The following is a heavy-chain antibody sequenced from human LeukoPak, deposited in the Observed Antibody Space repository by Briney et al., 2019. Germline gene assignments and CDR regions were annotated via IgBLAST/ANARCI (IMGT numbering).Heavy chain of an antibody. CDR3: ARGYGAGHYFDY. J-gene: IGHJ4*02. CDR2: IYSSGST. Sequence: PSETLSLTCNVSGGSISSYYWSWIRQPAGKGPEWIGRIYSSGSTNYNPSLKSRVSMSVDTSKNQFSLNLSFVTAADTAVYYCARGYGAGHYFDYWGQGTPVTVSS. D-gene: IGHD6-19*01. CDR1: GGSISSYY. V-gene: IGHV4-4*07.